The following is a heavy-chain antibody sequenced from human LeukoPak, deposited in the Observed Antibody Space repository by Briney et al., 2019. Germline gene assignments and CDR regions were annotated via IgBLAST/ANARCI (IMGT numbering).Heavy chain of an antibody. J-gene: IGHJ4*02. CDR1: GFTFSSYA. Sequence: GESLRLSCAASGFTFSSYAMSWVRQAPGKGLEWASVISGSGSTTYYADSVKGRFTISRDNSKNTLYLQMSSLRAEDTAVYYCAKLDFDYWGQGTLVTVSS. CDR3: AKLDFDY. CDR2: ISGSGSTT. V-gene: IGHV3-23*01.